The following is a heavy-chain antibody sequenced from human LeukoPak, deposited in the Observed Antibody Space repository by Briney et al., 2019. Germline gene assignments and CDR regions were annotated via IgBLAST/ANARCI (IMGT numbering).Heavy chain of an antibody. V-gene: IGHV1-2*02. CDR1: GYTFTDYD. CDR2: INPNSGGT. D-gene: IGHD6-19*01. Sequence: ASVKVSCKASGYTFTDYDMHWVRQAPGQGLEWMGWINPNSGGTNYAEMFQGRVTMTRDTSITTAYMELSSLRSDDTAMYYCATLRRSGWYIGDWGQGTLVTVSS. CDR3: ATLRRSGWYIGD. J-gene: IGHJ4*02.